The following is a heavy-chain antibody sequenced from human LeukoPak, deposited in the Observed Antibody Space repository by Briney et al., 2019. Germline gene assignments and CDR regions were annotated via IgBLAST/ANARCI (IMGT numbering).Heavy chain of an antibody. CDR3: ARAPQATVTSYSYYYMDV. CDR2: IYTSGST. V-gene: IGHV4-4*07. Sequence: KPSETLSLTCTVSGGSISSYSWSWIRQPAGKGLEWIGRIYTSGSTNYNPSLKSRVTISVDTSKNQFSLNLSSVTAADTAVYYCARAPQATVTSYSYYYMDVWGKGTTVTVSS. D-gene: IGHD4-11*01. J-gene: IGHJ6*03. CDR1: GGSISSYS.